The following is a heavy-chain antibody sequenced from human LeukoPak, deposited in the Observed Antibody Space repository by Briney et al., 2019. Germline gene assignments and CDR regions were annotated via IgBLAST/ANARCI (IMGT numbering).Heavy chain of an antibody. J-gene: IGHJ3*01. D-gene: IGHD3-22*01. CDR3: ARVGFDSSGRHRYAFDF. Sequence: AAVKVSCKASGYTFTRYGISWVRQSPGQWLEWVGWINPNNGDTNFVQKLQGRVTMTTDTSTSTAYMELRSLRSGDTAVYYCARVGFDSSGRHRYAFDFWGQETGVTVSS. CDR2: INPNNGDT. CDR1: GYTFTRYG. V-gene: IGHV1-18*01.